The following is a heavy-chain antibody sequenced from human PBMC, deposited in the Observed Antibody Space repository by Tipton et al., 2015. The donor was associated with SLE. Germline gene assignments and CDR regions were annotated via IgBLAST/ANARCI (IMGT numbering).Heavy chain of an antibody. J-gene: IGHJ4*02. CDR2: IRGSGGST. CDR1: GFTFRDYA. Sequence: SLRLSCAASGFTFRDYAMSWVRQAPGRGLEWVSNIRGSGGSTYYADSVKGRFTISRDNSKNTLYLQMNSLRAEDTAVYYCAKDLPGVAVAGAPDFWGQGTLVTVSS. D-gene: IGHD6-19*01. CDR3: AKDLPGVAVAGAPDF. V-gene: IGHV3-23*01.